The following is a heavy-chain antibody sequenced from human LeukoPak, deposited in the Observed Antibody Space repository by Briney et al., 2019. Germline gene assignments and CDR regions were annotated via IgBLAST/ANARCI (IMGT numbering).Heavy chain of an antibody. D-gene: IGHD1-26*01. V-gene: IGHV3-33*06. CDR3: AKALMGALDY. CDR2: IWYDGSDK. CDR1: GFTFSSYG. J-gene: IGHJ4*02. Sequence: GRSLRLSCAASGFTFSSYGMHWDRQAPGKGLEWVAVIWYDGSDKYYADSVKGRFTISRDNSKNTLYLQMNSLRAEDTAVYYCAKALMGALDYWGQGTLVTVSS.